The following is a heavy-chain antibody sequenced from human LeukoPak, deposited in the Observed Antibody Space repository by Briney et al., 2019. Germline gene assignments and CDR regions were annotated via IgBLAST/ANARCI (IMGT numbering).Heavy chain of an antibody. Sequence: SETLSLTCAVYGGSFRGYYWSWIRQAPEKGLEWIGEINHSGSTNYNPSLTSRVTISVDTSKNQFSLKLSSVTAADTAVYYCARVQTDYYYYYMDVWGKGTTVTVSS. CDR3: ARVQTDYYYYYMDV. CDR1: GGSFRGYY. V-gene: IGHV4-34*01. CDR2: INHSGST. J-gene: IGHJ6*03.